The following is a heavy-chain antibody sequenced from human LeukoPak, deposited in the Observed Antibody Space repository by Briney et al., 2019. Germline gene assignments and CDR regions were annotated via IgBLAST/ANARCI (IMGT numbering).Heavy chain of an antibody. CDR3: ARATYYYDSSGYRAVYYFDY. CDR2: INTDGSTT. J-gene: IGHJ4*02. V-gene: IGHV3-74*01. D-gene: IGHD3-22*01. Sequence: PGGSLRLSCAASGFTFSSYWMHWVRQAPGKGLVWVSRINTDGSTTTYADSVKGRFTISRDNAKNTLSLQMNSLRAEDTALDYCARATYYYDSSGYRAVYYFDYWGQGTLVTVSS. CDR1: GFTFSSYW.